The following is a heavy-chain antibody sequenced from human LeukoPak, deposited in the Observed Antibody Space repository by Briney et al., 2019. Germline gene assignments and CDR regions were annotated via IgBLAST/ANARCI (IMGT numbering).Heavy chain of an antibody. J-gene: IGHJ3*02. CDR2: IYYSGST. V-gene: IGHV4-59*01. Sequence: SETLSLTCTVSGGSISSYYWSWIRQPPGKGLEWIGYIYYSGSTNYNPSLKSRVTISVDTSKNQFSLKLSSVTAADTAVYYCASIPHLKWELRDDAFDIWGQGTMVTVSS. CDR1: GGSISSYY. CDR3: ASIPHLKWELRDDAFDI. D-gene: IGHD1-26*01.